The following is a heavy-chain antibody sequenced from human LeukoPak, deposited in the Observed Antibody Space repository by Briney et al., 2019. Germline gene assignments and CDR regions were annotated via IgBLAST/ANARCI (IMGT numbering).Heavy chain of an antibody. CDR1: GFTFSSYD. J-gene: IGHJ4*02. CDR3: AVGKARYSSSWLQLDY. D-gene: IGHD6-13*01. Sequence: GGSLRLSCAASGFTFSSYDMHWVRQAPGKGLEYVSAISSNGGSTYYANSVKGRFTISRDNSKNTLYLQMGSLRAEDMAVYYCAVGKARYSSSWLQLDYWGQGTLVTVSS. V-gene: IGHV3-64*01. CDR2: ISSNGGST.